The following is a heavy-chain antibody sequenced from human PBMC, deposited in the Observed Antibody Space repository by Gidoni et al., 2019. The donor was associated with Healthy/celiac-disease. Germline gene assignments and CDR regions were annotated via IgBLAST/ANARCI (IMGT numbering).Heavy chain of an antibody. CDR3: ARDFIYCSSTSCYEVSADI. V-gene: IGHV3-21*01. J-gene: IGHJ3*02. CDR2: ISSSSSYI. D-gene: IGHD2-2*01. Sequence: EVQLVESGGGLVKPGGSLRLSCAASGFTFSSYSMNWVRQAPGKGLEWVSSISSSSSYIYYADSVKGRFTISRDNAKNSLYLQMNSLRAEDTAVYYCARDFIYCSSTSCYEVSADIWGQGTMVTVSS. CDR1: GFTFSSYS.